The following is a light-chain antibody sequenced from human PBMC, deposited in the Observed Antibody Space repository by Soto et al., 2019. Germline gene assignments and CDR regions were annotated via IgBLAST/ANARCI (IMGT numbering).Light chain of an antibody. Sequence: QSVLPQPPSVSGTPGQRVSISCSGSSSNIGTNYVYWYQQFPGTAPKLLLYRNNQRPSGVPDRFSGSKSGTSASLAISGLQSEDEADYYCAAWDDRLKNGVFGGGTKATVL. CDR3: AAWDDRLKNGV. V-gene: IGLV1-47*01. J-gene: IGLJ3*02. CDR2: RNN. CDR1: SSNIGTNY.